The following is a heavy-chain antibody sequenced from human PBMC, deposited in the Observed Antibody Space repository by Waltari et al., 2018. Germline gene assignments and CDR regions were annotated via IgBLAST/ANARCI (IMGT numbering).Heavy chain of an antibody. CDR2: INSDGSST. D-gene: IGHD3-22*01. CDR3: VRDSSGTY. V-gene: IGHV3-74*01. CDR1: GFPFRSHW. J-gene: IGHJ4*02. Sequence: EVQLVESGGGLVQPGGSLRLSCAASGFPFRSHWMYWVHQTPGKGLVWVSGINSDGSSTSYADSVKGRVTISRDNAKNTLYLQMNSLRAEDTAVYYCVRDSSGTYWGQGTQVTVSS.